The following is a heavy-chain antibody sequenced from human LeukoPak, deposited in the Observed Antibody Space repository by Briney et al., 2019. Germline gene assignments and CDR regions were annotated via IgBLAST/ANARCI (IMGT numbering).Heavy chain of an antibody. Sequence: GGSLRLSCAASGFTFGSYAMSWVRQAPGKGLEWVSSISSSSSYIYYADSVKGRFTISRDNAKNSLYLQMNSLRAEDTAVYYCARPMYSSSWGRYYYYMDVWGKGTTVTVSS. D-gene: IGHD6-13*01. V-gene: IGHV3-21*01. J-gene: IGHJ6*03. CDR1: GFTFGSYA. CDR3: ARPMYSSSWGRYYYYMDV. CDR2: ISSSSSYI.